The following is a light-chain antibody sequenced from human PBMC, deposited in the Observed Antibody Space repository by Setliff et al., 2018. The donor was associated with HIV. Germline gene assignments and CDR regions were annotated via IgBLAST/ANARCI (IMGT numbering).Light chain of an antibody. J-gene: IGLJ1*01. CDR1: SSDVGGYDY. CDR2: DVS. Sequence: QSVLTQPDSVSGSPGQSIAISCTGTSSDVGGYDYVSWFQQHPGKAPKLMIYDVSKRPSGVSNRFSGSKSDNTASLTISGLQAEDEADYFCSSYTSISTYVFGTGTRSPS. V-gene: IGLV2-14*01. CDR3: SSYTSISTYV.